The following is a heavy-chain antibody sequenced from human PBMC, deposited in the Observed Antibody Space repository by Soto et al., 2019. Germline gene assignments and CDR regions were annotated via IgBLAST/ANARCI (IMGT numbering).Heavy chain of an antibody. V-gene: IGHV4-34*01. Sequence: QVQLQQWGAGLLKSSETLSLTCAVYGGSFSGYHWTWIRQPPGRGLDWIGEITHRGSPNYNPSLKSRVTLSVDTSKNQFSLNLRSVTAADTGVYYCARIPGSDYSDPHDFWGQGTLVTVSS. D-gene: IGHD4-17*01. J-gene: IGHJ4*02. CDR2: ITHRGSP. CDR1: GGSFSGYH. CDR3: ARIPGSDYSDPHDF.